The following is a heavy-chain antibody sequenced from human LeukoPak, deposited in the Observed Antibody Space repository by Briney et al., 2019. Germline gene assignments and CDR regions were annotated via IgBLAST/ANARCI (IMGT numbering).Heavy chain of an antibody. Sequence: SSDTLSLTCTVSGGSISNSTYYWGWVRQPPGKGLEWIGSIFYRGSTYYTPSLKSRVTISVDTSKNQFSLKLTSVTAADTAMYFCARNWVADSFDFWGQGTMVTLSS. CDR1: GGSISNSTYY. J-gene: IGHJ3*01. CDR2: IFYRGST. V-gene: IGHV4-39*01. CDR3: ARNWVADSFDF. D-gene: IGHD6-19*01.